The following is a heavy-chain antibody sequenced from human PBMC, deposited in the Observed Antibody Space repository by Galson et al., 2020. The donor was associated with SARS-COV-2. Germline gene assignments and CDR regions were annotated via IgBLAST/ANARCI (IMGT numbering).Heavy chain of an antibody. J-gene: IGHJ4*02. CDR2: ITSSSTT. CDR1: GFTFSSYN. V-gene: IGHV3-48*02. Sequence: GESLKLYCAASGFTFSSYNMNWVRQAPGKGLEWVSFITSSSTTYYADSVKGRFTISRDNAKNSLYLQMSGLRDDDTALYYCSRGLSSSWPFSDFWGQGALVTVSS. D-gene: IGHD6-13*01. CDR3: SRGLSSSWPFSDF.